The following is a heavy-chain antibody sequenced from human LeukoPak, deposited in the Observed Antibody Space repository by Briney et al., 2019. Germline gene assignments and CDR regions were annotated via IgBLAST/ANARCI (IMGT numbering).Heavy chain of an antibody. J-gene: IGHJ5*02. V-gene: IGHV4-34*01. CDR1: GGSFSGYY. CDR2: IDHSGST. Sequence: SETLSLTCAVYGGSFSGYYWSWIRQPPGKGLEWIGEIDHSGSTNYNPSLKSRVTISVDTSKNQFSLKLSSVTAADTAVYYCARGRGEVVVVPAARTTRWFDPWGQGTLVTVSS. CDR3: ARGRGEVVVVPAARTTRWFDP. D-gene: IGHD2-2*01.